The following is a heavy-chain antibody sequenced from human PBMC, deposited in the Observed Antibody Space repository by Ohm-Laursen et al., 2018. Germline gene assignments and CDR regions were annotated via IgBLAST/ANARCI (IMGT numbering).Heavy chain of an antibody. CDR2: ISYTGYT. V-gene: IGHV4-59*01. J-gene: IGHJ1*01. Sequence: SETLSLTCSVSGDSISTYNWNWIRQPPGKGLEWIGHISYTGYTSYKSSLKSRVTISLDTSRKHFSLRLTSLAAADTAVYYCARGSNEYGGLYFPHWGQGTLVTVSS. D-gene: IGHD4-23*01. CDR1: GDSISTYN. CDR3: ARGSNEYGGLYFPH.